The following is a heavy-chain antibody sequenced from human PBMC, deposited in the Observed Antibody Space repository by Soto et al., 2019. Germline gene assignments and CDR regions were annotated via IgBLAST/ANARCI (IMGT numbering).Heavy chain of an antibody. CDR2: IRSKAYGGTT. V-gene: IGHV3-49*03. D-gene: IGHD3-3*01. CDR1: GFTFGDYA. J-gene: IGHJ5*02. CDR3: TRDIILHYDFWSGYYPNPNWFDP. Sequence: GGSLRLSCTASGFTFGDYAMSWFRQAPGKGLEWVGFIRSKAYGGTTEYAASVKGRFTISRDDSKSIAYLQMNSLKTEDTAVYYCTRDIILHYDFWSGYYPNPNWFDPWGQGTLVTVSS.